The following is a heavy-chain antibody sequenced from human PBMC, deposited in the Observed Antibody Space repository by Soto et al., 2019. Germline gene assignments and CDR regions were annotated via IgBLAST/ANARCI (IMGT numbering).Heavy chain of an antibody. CDR2: IYYSGST. CDR1: GGSISSSSYY. J-gene: IGHJ5*02. Sequence: SEILSLTCTVSGGSISSSSYYWGWIRQPPGKGLEWIGSIYYSGSTYYNPSLKSRVTISVDTSKNQFSLKLSSVTAADTAVYYCARRTGWFDPWGQGTLVTVSS. V-gene: IGHV4-39*01. D-gene: IGHD7-27*01. CDR3: ARRTGWFDP.